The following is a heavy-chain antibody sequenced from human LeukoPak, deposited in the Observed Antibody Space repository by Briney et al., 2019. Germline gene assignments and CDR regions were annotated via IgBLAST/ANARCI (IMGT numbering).Heavy chain of an antibody. V-gene: IGHV3-23*01. CDR3: AKDRRGDYGDYFDY. D-gene: IGHD4-17*01. Sequence: GGSLRLSCAASGFTFSNNVMSWVRQAPGKGLEWVSGISGSGGSTYYADSVKGRFTISRDNSKNTLYLQMNSLRAEDTAVYYCAKDRRGDYGDYFDYWGQGTLVTVSS. J-gene: IGHJ4*02. CDR2: ISGSGGST. CDR1: GFTFSNNV.